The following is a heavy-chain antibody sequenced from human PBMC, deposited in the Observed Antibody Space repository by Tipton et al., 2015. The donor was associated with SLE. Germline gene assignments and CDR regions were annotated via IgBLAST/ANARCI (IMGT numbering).Heavy chain of an antibody. CDR1: GGSFSGYY. V-gene: IGHV4-34*03. CDR2: INHSGST. D-gene: IGHD3-16*01. CDR3: PLYDYVWGYDAFDI. Sequence: TLSLTCAVYGGSFSGYYWSWIRQPPGKGLEWIGEINHSGSTNYNPALKSRVTISVDTSKNPFSLKLSSVTAADTAVYYCPLYDYVWGYDAFDIWGQGTMVTVSS. J-gene: IGHJ3*02.